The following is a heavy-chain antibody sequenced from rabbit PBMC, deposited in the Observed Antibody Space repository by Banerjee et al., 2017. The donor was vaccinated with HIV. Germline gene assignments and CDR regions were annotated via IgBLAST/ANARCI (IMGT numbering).Heavy chain of an antibody. V-gene: IGHV1S45*01. D-gene: IGHD1-1*01. CDR2: INTSSGNI. CDR3: ARDDSISGGYVFNL. J-gene: IGHJ4*01. CDR1: GFSFSNKYV. Sequence: LVQPEGSLTLTCTASGFSFSNKYVMCWVRQAPGKGLEWIACINTSSGNIVYASWAKGRFTISKTSSTTVTLQMTSLTAADTATYFCARDDSISGGYVFNLWGPGTLVTVS.